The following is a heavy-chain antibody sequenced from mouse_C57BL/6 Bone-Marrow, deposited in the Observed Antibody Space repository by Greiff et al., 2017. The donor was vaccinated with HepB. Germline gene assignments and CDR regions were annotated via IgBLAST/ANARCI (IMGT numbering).Heavy chain of an antibody. J-gene: IGHJ3*01. D-gene: IGHD1-3*01. CDR2: IDPETGGT. CDR3: TRGVGEAY. Sequence: VQLQQSGAELVRPGASVTLSCKASGYTFTDYEMHWVKQTPVQGLEWIGAIDPETGGTAYNQKFKGKAILTADKSSSTAYMELRSLTSEDSAVYYCTRGVGEAYWGQGTLVTVSA. V-gene: IGHV1-15*01. CDR1: GYTFTDYE.